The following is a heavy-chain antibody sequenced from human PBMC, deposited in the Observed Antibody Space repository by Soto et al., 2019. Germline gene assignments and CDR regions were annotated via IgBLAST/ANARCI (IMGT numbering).Heavy chain of an antibody. CDR1: GFTFSSYW. D-gene: IGHD6-13*01. CDR2: INSDGSST. V-gene: IGHV3-74*01. Sequence: GGSLRLSCAASGFTFSSYWMHWVRQAPGKGLVWVSRINSDGSSTSYADSVKGRFTISRDNAKNTLYPQMNSLRAEDTAVYYCAREAAAAGIPALGGGFDPWGQGTLVTVSS. CDR3: AREAAAAGIPALGGGFDP. J-gene: IGHJ5*02.